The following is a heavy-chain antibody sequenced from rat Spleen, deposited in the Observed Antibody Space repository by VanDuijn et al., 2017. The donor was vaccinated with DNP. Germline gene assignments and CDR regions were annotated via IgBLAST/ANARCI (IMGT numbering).Heavy chain of an antibody. CDR2: INNAGST. V-gene: IGHV3-3*01. CDR3: AIQLGVFDY. Sequence: EVQLQESGPGLVNPSQSLSLTCSVTGYSITSNHKWTWIRKFPGNELEWMGYINNAGSTNYNPSLKSRFSITRDTSKNQLFLQVNSVRNEDTATYYCAIQLGVFDYWGQGVMVIVSS. CDR1: GYSITSNHK. D-gene: IGHD5-1*01. J-gene: IGHJ2*01.